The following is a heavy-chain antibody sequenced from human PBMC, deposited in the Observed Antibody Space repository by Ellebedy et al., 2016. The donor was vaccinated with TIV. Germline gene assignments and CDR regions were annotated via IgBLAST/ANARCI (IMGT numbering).Heavy chain of an antibody. CDR2: FFSSTGT. D-gene: IGHD1-1*01. CDR3: VRDWGYNPGD. Sequence: GESLKISCAASGFTVKNNNMAWVRQAPGKGLERVSGFFSSTGTYYTDSMKGRFTISRDDSKNTLYLQMNALRAEDTAVYFCVRDWGYNPGDWGQGTLVTVSS. J-gene: IGHJ4*02. V-gene: IGHV3-53*01. CDR1: GFTVKNNN.